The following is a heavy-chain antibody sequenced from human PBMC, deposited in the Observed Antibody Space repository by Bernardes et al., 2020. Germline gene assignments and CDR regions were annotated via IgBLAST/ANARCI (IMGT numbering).Heavy chain of an antibody. V-gene: IGHV3-23*01. Sequence: GGSLRLSCAASGFTFSSYAMSWVRQAPGKGLEWVSAISGSGGSTYYADSVKGRFTISRDNSKNTLYLQMNSLRAEDTAVYYCASFTIFGYKNWFDPWGQGTLVTVSS. D-gene: IGHD3-3*01. J-gene: IGHJ5*02. CDR3: ASFTIFGYKNWFDP. CDR1: GFTFSSYA. CDR2: ISGSGGST.